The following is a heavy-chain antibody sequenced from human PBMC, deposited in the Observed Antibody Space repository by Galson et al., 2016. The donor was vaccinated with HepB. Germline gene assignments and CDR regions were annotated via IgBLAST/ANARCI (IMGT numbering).Heavy chain of an antibody. CDR3: AIINPGDPFDM. V-gene: IGHV4-61*02. CDR2: SHNTGSP. Sequence: TLSLTCTVSGGSISLGAYYWNWIRRPAGEGLEWIGRSHNTGSPDYNPSLESRVTISIDTPGRQFSLKLSSVTAADTAVYYCAIINPGDPFDMWGQGTVVTVSS. CDR1: GGSISLGAYY. J-gene: IGHJ3*02.